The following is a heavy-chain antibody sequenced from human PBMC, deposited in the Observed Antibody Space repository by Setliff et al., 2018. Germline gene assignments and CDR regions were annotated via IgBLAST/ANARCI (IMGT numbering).Heavy chain of an antibody. CDR2: IHTGST. D-gene: IGHD2-2*02. V-gene: IGHV4-4*08. CDR3: ARGINTVSWTPKY. J-gene: IGHJ4*02. Sequence: SETLFLTCTVSGGSISSDIWSWIRQPPGKGLEWIGQIHTGSTNYNPSLRSRVTISVDMSKNQFSLKLNSVTAADTAVYYCARGINTVSWTPKYWGQGTLVTVSS. CDR1: GGSISSDI.